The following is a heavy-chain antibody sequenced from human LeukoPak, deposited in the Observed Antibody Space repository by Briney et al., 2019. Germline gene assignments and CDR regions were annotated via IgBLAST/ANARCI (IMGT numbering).Heavy chain of an antibody. J-gene: IGHJ4*02. CDR1: GYTFNNYY. Sequence: ASVNVSCKASGYTFNNYYMYWVRQAPGQGLEWMGMINPSGGGTSYAQKFQGRVTMTRDTSTRTVYMEVSSLKPEDTAVYYCARGGTGTTSVDYWGQGTLVTVSS. V-gene: IGHV1-46*02. CDR3: ARGGTGTTSVDY. D-gene: IGHD1-1*01. CDR2: INPSGGGT.